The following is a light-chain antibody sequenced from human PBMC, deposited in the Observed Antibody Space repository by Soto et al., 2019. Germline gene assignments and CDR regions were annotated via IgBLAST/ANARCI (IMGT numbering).Light chain of an antibody. CDR1: SSNIGNNP. Sequence: QSVLTQPPSVSEAPRQRVTISCSGSSSNIGNNPVNWYQQLPGKAPKLLIFHDDVLPSGVSDRFSASKSGTSASLAISGLQAEDEADYYCSSYTSSSTDVFGTGTKVTVL. J-gene: IGLJ1*01. CDR3: SSYTSSSTDV. V-gene: IGLV1-36*01. CDR2: HDD.